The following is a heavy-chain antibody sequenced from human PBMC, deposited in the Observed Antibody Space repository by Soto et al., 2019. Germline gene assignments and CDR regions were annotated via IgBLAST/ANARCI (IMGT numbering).Heavy chain of an antibody. Sequence: PGGSLRLSCTVSGFAFNNYGINWVRQAPGKGLEWVSTISKSDYTYYSDSVKGRFTISRDNAKNSVSLQMNTLRVEDTAVYYCAREDSIIIPAVSDFWGLGILVTGS. D-gene: IGHD2-2*01. CDR3: AREDSIIIPAVSDF. CDR2: ISKSDYT. V-gene: IGHV3-21*01. J-gene: IGHJ4*02. CDR1: GFAFNNYG.